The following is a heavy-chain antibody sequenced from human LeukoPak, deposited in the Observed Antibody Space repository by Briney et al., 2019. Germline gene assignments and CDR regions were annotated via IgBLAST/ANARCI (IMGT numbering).Heavy chain of an antibody. V-gene: IGHV3-23*01. D-gene: IGHD3-9*01. CDR2: VTGSGSRT. CDR1: GFTFSSYW. Sequence: GGSLRLSCAASGFTFSSYWMSWVRHAPGKGPQWVSSVTGSGSRTYYADSVRGRFTISRDNSKNMFYLQMDSLRAEDTAVYYCASGSFYDVLTGSSTERPYDLWGQGTMVAVSS. J-gene: IGHJ3*01. CDR3: ASGSFYDVLTGSSTERPYDL.